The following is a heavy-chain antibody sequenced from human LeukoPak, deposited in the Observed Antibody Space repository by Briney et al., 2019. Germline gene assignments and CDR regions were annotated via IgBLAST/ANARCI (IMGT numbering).Heavy chain of an antibody. Sequence: PGGSLRLSCAASGFTFSSYWVHWVRQVPGKGLVWVSRIDYDGSITNYADSVKGRFTISRDNAGNTLYLQMNSLRVDDTAVYYCVKDLGGNYDYWGQGTLVTVSS. CDR1: GFTFSSYW. D-gene: IGHD1-7*01. CDR2: IDYDGSIT. J-gene: IGHJ4*02. V-gene: IGHV3-74*01. CDR3: VKDLGGNYDY.